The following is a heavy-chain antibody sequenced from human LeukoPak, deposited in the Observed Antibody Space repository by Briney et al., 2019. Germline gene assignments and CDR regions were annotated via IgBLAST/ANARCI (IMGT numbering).Heavy chain of an antibody. CDR1: GFTFSSYS. V-gene: IGHV3-20*01. CDR2: INWNGGNT. Sequence: PGGSLRLSCAASGFTFSSYSMNWVRQAPGKGLEWVSGINWNGGNTGYADFVKGRFTISRDDAKNSLYLQMNSLTAEDTALYHCARHHGDYLFSIQYAFDFWGQGTMLAVSS. CDR3: ARHHGDYLFSIQYAFDF. D-gene: IGHD4-17*01. J-gene: IGHJ3*01.